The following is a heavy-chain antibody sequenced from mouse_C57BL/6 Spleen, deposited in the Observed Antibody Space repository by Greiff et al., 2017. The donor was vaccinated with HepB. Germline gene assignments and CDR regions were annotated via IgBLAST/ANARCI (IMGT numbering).Heavy chain of an antibody. D-gene: IGHD1-1*01. Sequence: QVQLQQPGAELVMPGASVKLSCKASGYTFTSYWMHWVKQRPGQGLEWIGEIDPSDSYTNYNQKFKGKSTLTVDKSSSTAYMQLSSLTSEDSAVYYCSRPYYGSRGYAMDYWGQGTSVTVSS. CDR3: SRPYYGSRGYAMDY. J-gene: IGHJ4*01. CDR1: GYTFTSYW. CDR2: IDPSDSYT. V-gene: IGHV1-69*01.